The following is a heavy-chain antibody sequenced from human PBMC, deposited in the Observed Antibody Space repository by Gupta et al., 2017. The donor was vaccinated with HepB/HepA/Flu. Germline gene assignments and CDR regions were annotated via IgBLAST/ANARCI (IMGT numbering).Heavy chain of an antibody. CDR3: ASFDIVVVPAAPPKTFDI. CDR1: GFTFDDYG. V-gene: IGHV3-20*04. Sequence: EVQLVESGGGVVRPGGSLRLSCAASGFTFDDYGMSWVRQAPGKGLEWVSGINWNGGSTGYADSVKGRFTISRDNAKNSLYLQMNSLRAEDTALYYCASFDIVVVPAAPPKTFDIWGQGTMVTVSS. J-gene: IGHJ3*02. CDR2: INWNGGST. D-gene: IGHD2-2*01.